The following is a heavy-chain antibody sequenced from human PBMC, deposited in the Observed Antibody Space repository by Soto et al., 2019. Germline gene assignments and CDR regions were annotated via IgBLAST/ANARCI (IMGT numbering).Heavy chain of an antibody. CDR2: MNPNSGNT. D-gene: IGHD2-2*01. Sequence: ASVKVSCKASGYTFTSYDINWVRQATGQGLEWMGWMNPNSGNTGYAQKFQGRVTMTRNTSISTAYMELSSLRSEDTAVYYCARGKGGEWTELYCSSTSCHNYYYYYMDVWGKGTTVTVSS. CDR3: ARGKGGEWTELYCSSTSCHNYYYYYMDV. J-gene: IGHJ6*03. CDR1: GYTFTSYD. V-gene: IGHV1-8*01.